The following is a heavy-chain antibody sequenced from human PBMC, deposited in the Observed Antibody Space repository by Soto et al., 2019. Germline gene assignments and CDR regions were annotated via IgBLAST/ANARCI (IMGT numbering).Heavy chain of an antibody. CDR3: ARGFCSGCYTPKWFER. J-gene: IGHJ5*02. D-gene: IGHD3-3*01. CDR2: IYYIGST. V-gene: IGHV4-59*01. Sequence: SETLSLTCTVSGGSMSTYYWSWIRQPPGKGLEWIGYIYYIGSTNYNPSLKSRGTMSVDTSRNQLSLNLTSVTAADTAVYYCARGFCSGCYTPKWFERWGQGTLATVSS. CDR1: GGSMSTYY.